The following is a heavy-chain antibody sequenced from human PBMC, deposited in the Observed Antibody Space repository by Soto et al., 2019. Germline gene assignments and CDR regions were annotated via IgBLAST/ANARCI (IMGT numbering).Heavy chain of an antibody. D-gene: IGHD6-19*01. J-gene: IGHJ6*03. Sequence: SEALCLTCTVSGGSISSGYWSWFRQPPGKGLEWIGYIYYSGSTNYNPSLKSRVTISVDTSKNQFSLKLSSVTAADTAVYYCARHRTVAGPRPGPQYYCVDVWGKGTTVTVSS. V-gene: IGHV4-59*08. CDR1: GGSISSGY. CDR2: IYYSGST. CDR3: ARHRTVAGPRPGPQYYCVDV.